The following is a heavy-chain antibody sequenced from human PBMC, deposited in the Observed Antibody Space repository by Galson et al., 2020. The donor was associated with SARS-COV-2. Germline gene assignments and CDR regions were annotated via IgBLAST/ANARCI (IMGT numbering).Heavy chain of an antibody. Sequence: GGSLRLSCAASGFTFSNYEMNWVRQAPGKGLEWISHISSSGNNIYYADSVKGRFTISRDNAKNSLYLQMNSLRAEDTAVYYRAREWVRSHGNDYWGQGTLVTVSS. J-gene: IGHJ4*02. CDR3: AREWVRSHGNDY. CDR1: GFTFSNYE. CDR2: ISSSGNNI. V-gene: IGHV3-48*03. D-gene: IGHD2-15*01.